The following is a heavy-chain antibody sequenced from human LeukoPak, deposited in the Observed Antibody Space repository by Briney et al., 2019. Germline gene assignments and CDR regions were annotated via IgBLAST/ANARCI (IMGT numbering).Heavy chain of an antibody. Sequence: GGSLRLSCAASGFTFDDYAMHWVRQAPGKGLEWVSGISWNSGSIGYADSVKGRFTISRDNAKNSLYLQMNSLRAEDTALYYCAKLDVTTVTQKDYWGQGILVTVSS. D-gene: IGHD4-17*01. CDR1: GFTFDDYA. V-gene: IGHV3-9*01. J-gene: IGHJ4*02. CDR2: ISWNSGSI. CDR3: AKLDVTTVTQKDY.